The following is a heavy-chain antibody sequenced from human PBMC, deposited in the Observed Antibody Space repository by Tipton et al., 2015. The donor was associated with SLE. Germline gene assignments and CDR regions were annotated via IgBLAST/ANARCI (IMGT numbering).Heavy chain of an antibody. Sequence: TLSLTCTVSGGSISSGSYYWSWIRQPAGKGLEWIGRIYTSGSTNYNPSLKSRVTISVDTSKNQFSLKLSPVTAADTAVYYGARLAARGSGGYGDYDYWGQGTLVTVSS. V-gene: IGHV4-61*02. CDR2: IYTSGST. J-gene: IGHJ4*02. D-gene: IGHD4-17*01. CDR1: GGSISSGSYY. CDR3: ARLAARGSGGYGDYDY.